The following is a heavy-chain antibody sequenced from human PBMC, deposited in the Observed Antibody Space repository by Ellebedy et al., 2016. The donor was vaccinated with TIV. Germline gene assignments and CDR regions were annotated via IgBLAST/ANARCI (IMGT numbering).Heavy chain of an antibody. CDR3: ARGLVVVVAASNWFDP. Sequence: AASVKVSCKASGYTFTSYYMHWVRQAPGQGLEWMGIINPSGGSTSYAQKFQGRVTMTRDTSTSAVYMELSSLRSEDTAVYYCARGLVVVVAASNWFDPWGQGTLVTVSS. CDR1: GYTFTSYY. V-gene: IGHV1-46*01. CDR2: INPSGGST. J-gene: IGHJ5*02. D-gene: IGHD2-15*01.